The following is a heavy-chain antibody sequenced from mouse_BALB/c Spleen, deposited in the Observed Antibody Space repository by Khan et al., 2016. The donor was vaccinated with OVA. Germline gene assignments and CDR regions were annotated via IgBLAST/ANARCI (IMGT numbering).Heavy chain of an antibody. CDR1: GFTFSSFG. Sequence: EVQLVESGGGLVQPGGSRKLSCAASGFTFSSFGMHWVRQAPEKGLEWVAYINSGSSTIYYADPVKGQFTISRDNPKKSLFLQMTSLRSEDTAMYYCARGNWAYWGQGTTLTVSS. V-gene: IGHV5-17*02. CDR3: ARGNWAY. CDR2: INSGSSTI. J-gene: IGHJ2*01. D-gene: IGHD4-1*01.